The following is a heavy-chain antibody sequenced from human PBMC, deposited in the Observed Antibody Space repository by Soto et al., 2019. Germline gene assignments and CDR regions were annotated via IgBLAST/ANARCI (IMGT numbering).Heavy chain of an antibody. CDR2: IIPIFGTA. J-gene: IGHJ6*02. CDR3: ARRKEISGTTPRDYYYGMDV. Sequence: SVKVSCKASGGTFSSYAISWVRQAPGQGLEWMGGIIPIFGTANYAQKFQGRVTITADESTSTAYMELSSLRSEDTAVYYCARRKEISGTTPRDYYYGMDVWGQGTTVTVSS. V-gene: IGHV1-69*13. CDR1: GGTFSSYA. D-gene: IGHD1-26*01.